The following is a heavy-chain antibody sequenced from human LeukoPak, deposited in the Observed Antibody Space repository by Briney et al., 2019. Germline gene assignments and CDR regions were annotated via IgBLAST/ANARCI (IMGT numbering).Heavy chain of an antibody. J-gene: IGHJ6*03. CDR1: GYTFTGYY. CDR3: ARAVYSYGYMDV. CDR2: INPNSGGT. V-gene: IGHV1-2*02. D-gene: IGHD5-18*01. Sequence: GASVKVSCKAPGYTFTGYYMHWVRQAPGQGLEWMGWINPNSGGTNYAQKFQGRVTMTRDTSISTAYMELSRLRSDDTAVYYCARAVYSYGYMDVWGKGTTVTVSS.